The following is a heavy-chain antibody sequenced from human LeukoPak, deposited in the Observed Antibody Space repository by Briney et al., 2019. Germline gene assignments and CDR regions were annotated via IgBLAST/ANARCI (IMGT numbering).Heavy chain of an antibody. V-gene: IGHV4-38-2*02. Sequence: SETLSLTCTVSGYSISTGYYWDWIRQPPGKGLEWIGTFYHGGSTYYNPSLKSRVTISVDTSKNQFSLKLTSVTAADTAVYFCARGMAAAYDYNWFDPWGQGTLVTVSS. CDR1: GYSISTGYY. D-gene: IGHD5-12*01. J-gene: IGHJ5*02. CDR2: FYHGGST. CDR3: ARGMAAAYDYNWFDP.